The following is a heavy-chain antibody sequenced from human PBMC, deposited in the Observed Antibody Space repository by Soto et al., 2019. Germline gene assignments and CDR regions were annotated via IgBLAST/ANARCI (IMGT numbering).Heavy chain of an antibody. CDR3: ARGRNYDFWSGSGYYYMDV. CDR2: INHSGST. D-gene: IGHD3-3*01. CDR1: GGSFSGYY. Sequence: SETLSLTCAVYGGSFSGYYWSWIRQSPGKGLEWIGEINHSGSTNYNPSLKSRVTISVDTSKNQFSLKLSSVTAADTAVYYCARGRNYDFWSGSGYYYMDVWGKGTTVTVSS. J-gene: IGHJ6*03. V-gene: IGHV4-34*01.